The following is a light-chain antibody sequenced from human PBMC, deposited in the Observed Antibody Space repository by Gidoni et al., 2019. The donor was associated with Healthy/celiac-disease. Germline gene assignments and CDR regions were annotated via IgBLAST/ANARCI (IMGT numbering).Light chain of an antibody. Sequence: DIQMTQSPSPLSASEGDRVTITCRASQSISSYLNWYQQKPGKAPKLLIYAASSLQSGVPSRFSGSGSGTDFTLTISSLQPEDFATYYCQQSYSTPWTFGQGTKVEIK. V-gene: IGKV1-39*01. CDR2: AAS. CDR3: QQSYSTPWT. CDR1: QSISSY. J-gene: IGKJ1*01.